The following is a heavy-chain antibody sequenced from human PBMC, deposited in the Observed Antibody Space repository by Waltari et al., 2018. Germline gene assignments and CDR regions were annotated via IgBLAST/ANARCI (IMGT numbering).Heavy chain of an antibody. Sequence: QVQLVESGGDVVQPGRSLRLSCAASGFTFSSYGMYWVRQAPGKGPDWVAAIAYDGINGYYADSVKGRFTISRDNSKNTLYLEMNSLRVEDTAVYYCARGFTILAAKDTWGQGTLVTVSS. V-gene: IGHV3-30-3*01. CDR2: IAYDGING. CDR1: GFTFSSYG. J-gene: IGHJ4*02. D-gene: IGHD2-15*01. CDR3: ARGFTILAAKDT.